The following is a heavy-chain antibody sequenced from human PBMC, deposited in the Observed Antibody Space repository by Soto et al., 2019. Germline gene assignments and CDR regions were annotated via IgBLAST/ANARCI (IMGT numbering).Heavy chain of an antibody. CDR1: GYSFTGHY. D-gene: IGHD1-26*01. Sequence: ASVKVSCKASGYSFTGHYIHWVRQAPEQGPEWMGEIGPESGATRYAQRFQGRVTMTRDMSITTVYMELNNLSPDDTAVYYCGRGRSGQIVVFYWGQGTPVTVSS. J-gene: IGHJ4*02. V-gene: IGHV1-2*02. CDR3: GRGRSGQIVVFY. CDR2: IGPESGAT.